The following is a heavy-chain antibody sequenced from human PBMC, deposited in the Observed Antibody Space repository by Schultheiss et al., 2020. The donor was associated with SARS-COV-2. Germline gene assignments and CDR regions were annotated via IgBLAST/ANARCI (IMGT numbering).Heavy chain of an antibody. CDR3: AREAPGYCSSTSCYYYYMDV. V-gene: IGHV7-4-1*01. Sequence: ASVKVSCKASGYTFTSYGISWVRQAPGQGLEWMGWINTNTGNPTYAQGFTGRFVFSLDTSVSTAYLQICSLKADDTAVYYCAREAPGYCSSTSCYYYYMDVWGKGTTVTVSS. CDR2: INTNTGNP. D-gene: IGHD2-2*01. J-gene: IGHJ6*03. CDR1: GYTFTSYG.